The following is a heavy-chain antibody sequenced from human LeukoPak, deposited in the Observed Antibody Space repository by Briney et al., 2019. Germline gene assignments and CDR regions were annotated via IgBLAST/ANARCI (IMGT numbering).Heavy chain of an antibody. CDR2: ISWNSGSI. J-gene: IGHJ3*02. CDR3: AKDIYSSSSGAFDI. D-gene: IGHD6-6*01. V-gene: IGHV3-9*03. Sequence: GRSLRPSCAASRFTLADYATHSVRQAPGKGLGWVSGISWNSGSISYAHSVKGRFTISRDNAKNSLYLQMNSLRAEDMALYYCAKDIYSSSSGAFDIWGQGTMVTVSS. CDR1: RFTLADYA.